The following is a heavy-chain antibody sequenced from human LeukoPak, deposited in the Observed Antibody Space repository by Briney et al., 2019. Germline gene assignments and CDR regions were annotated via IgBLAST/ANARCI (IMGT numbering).Heavy chain of an antibody. CDR3: ARDRGVVATITHYYYGMDV. D-gene: IGHD5-12*01. CDR1: GGTLSSYA. V-gene: IGHV1-69*04. Sequence: SVKVSCKASGGTLSSYAISWVRQAPGQGLEWMGRIIPILGIANYAQKFQGRVTITADKSTSTAYMELSSLRSEDTAVYYCARDRGVVATITHYYYGMDVWGQGTTVTVSS. CDR2: IIPILGIA. J-gene: IGHJ6*02.